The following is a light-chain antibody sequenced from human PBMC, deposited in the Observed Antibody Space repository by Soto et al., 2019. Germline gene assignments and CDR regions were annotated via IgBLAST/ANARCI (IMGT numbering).Light chain of an antibody. Sequence: QSALTQPASVSGSPGQSITISCTGTSGDIGSYNRVSWYQQHPGKAPKLLNSVNSNRPSGVPDRFSDSKSGTSASLAITGLQAEDEADYYCQSYDISLSTWIFGGGTKLTVL. CDR3: QSYDISLSTWI. J-gene: IGLJ3*02. CDR2: VNS. V-gene: IGLV2-14*03. CDR1: SGDIGSYNR.